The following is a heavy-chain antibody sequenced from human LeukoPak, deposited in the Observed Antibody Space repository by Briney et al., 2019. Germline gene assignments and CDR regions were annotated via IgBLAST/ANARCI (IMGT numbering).Heavy chain of an antibody. CDR1: GFTFRSYG. D-gene: IGHD3-16*01. CDR2: ISYDGSKE. Sequence: GGPLRLSCAASGFTFRSYGMHWVRQAPGKGLEGVAVISYDGSKEHYGDSVKGRFSISRDNSKNTLYLQMNSLRAEDTAVYYCAKEYDSLYYFDYWGQGTLVTVSS. CDR3: AKEYDSLYYFDY. V-gene: IGHV3-30*18. J-gene: IGHJ4*02.